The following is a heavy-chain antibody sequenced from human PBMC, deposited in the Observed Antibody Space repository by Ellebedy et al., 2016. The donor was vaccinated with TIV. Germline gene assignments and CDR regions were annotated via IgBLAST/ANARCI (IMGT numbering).Heavy chain of an antibody. D-gene: IGHD4-17*01. J-gene: IGHJ6*02. V-gene: IGHV3-30-3*01. CDR3: ARDEADGDYVYYYHGMDV. CDR1: GFTFDDYA. CDR2: ISYDGSNK. Sequence: GGSLRLXXAASGFTFDDYAMHWVRQAPGKGLEWVAVISYDGSNKYYADSVKGRFTISRDNSKNTLYLQMNSLRAEDTAVYYCARDEADGDYVYYYHGMDVWGQGTTVTVSS.